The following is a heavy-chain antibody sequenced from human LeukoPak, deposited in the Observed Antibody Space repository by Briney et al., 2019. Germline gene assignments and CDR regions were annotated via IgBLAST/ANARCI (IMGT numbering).Heavy chain of an antibody. D-gene: IGHD3-22*01. V-gene: IGHV3-48*01. CDR3: ARTRSSVYLTFDS. Sequence: GGSLRLSCAASGFTFSSYAMHWVRQAPGKGLEWVSYITNSGNSKSYADSVKGRFTISRDNTKNSLYLQMNGLRAEDTAVYYCARTRSSVYLTFDSWAQETLVTASS. CDR1: GFTFSSYA. CDR2: ITNSGNSK. J-gene: IGHJ4*02.